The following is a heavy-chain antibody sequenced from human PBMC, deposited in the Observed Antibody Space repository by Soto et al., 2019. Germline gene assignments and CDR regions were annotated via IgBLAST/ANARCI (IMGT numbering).Heavy chain of an antibody. CDR3: ARYFYDTSGSKGVYYFDL. Sequence: SETLSLTCTVSGASISSSNWWTWVRQPPGKGLEWIVEIYHGGSANYNPSLRRRVSISVDKSSNQFSLTLTSVTAADTAVYFCARYFYDTSGSKGVYYFDLWGQGTLVTVSS. V-gene: IGHV4-4*02. D-gene: IGHD3-22*01. J-gene: IGHJ4*02. CDR2: IYHGGSA. CDR1: GASISSSNW.